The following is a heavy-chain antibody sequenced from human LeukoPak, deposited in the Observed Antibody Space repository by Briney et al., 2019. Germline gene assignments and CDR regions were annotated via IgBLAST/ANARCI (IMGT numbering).Heavy chain of an antibody. J-gene: IGHJ6*03. V-gene: IGHV1-24*01. D-gene: IGHD2-2*01. CDR3: ATLSGRSCSSTRCTYYYYYYMDV. CDR2: FDPEDGET. CDR1: GYTLTELS. Sequence: ASVKVSCKVSGYTLTELSMHWVRQAPGKGLEWMGGFDPEDGETIYAQKFQGRVTMTEDTSTDTAYMELSSLRSEDTAVYYCATLSGRSCSSTRCTYYYYYYMDVWGKGTTVTVSS.